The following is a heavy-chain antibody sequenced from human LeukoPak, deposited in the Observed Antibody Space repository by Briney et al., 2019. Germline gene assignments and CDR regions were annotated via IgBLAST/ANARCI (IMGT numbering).Heavy chain of an antibody. Sequence: ASVKVSCKASGYTFTGHGISWVRQAPGQGLEWMGWISVYTTNTAYTERLQDRITMTTDPSMSTAYLELRSLRFDDTAVYYCARRHVDHGADHWGQGTLVTVSS. CDR2: ISVYTTNT. CDR1: GYTFTGHG. J-gene: IGHJ5*02. V-gene: IGHV1-18*01. D-gene: IGHD4/OR15-4a*01. CDR3: ARRHVDHGADH.